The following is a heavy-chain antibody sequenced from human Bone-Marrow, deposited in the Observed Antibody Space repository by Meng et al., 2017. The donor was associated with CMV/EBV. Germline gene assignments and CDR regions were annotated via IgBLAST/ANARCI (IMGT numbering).Heavy chain of an antibody. CDR1: GYSFSTYW. CDR3: ARHSGQLERLDFFYWFDP. J-gene: IGHJ5*02. CDR2: IYPGDSYS. V-gene: IGHV5-51*01. D-gene: IGHD1-1*01. Sequence: GESLKISCKASGYSFSTYWIGWVRQMPGRGLEWMGFIYPGDSYSRINPSFRGQVTISADKSTSTGYLQWSSLKASDTAMYYCARHSGQLERLDFFYWFDPWGQGTLVTVSS.